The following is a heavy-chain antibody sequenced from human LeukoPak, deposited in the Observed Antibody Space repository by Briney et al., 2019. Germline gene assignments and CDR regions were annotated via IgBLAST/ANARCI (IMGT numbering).Heavy chain of an antibody. CDR3: ARVVVVRDRYYYYMDV. V-gene: IGHV1-69*05. D-gene: IGHD2-15*01. J-gene: IGHJ6*03. Sequence: SVNVSCKASGGTFSSYAISWVRQAPGQGLEWMGWIIPIFGTANYAQKFQGRVTITTDESTSTAYMELSSLRSEDTAVYYCARVVVVRDRYYYYMDVWGKGTTVTVSS. CDR2: IIPIFGTA. CDR1: GGTFSSYA.